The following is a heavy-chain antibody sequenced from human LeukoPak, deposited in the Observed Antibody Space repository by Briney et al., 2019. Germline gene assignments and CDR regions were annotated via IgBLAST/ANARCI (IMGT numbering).Heavy chain of an antibody. V-gene: IGHV1-69*13. Sequence: SVKVSCKASGGTFSSYAISWVRQAPGQGLEWMGGIIPIFGTANYAQKFQGRVTITADESTSTAYMELGSLRSEDTAVYYCARVASSGWKFDYWGQGTLVTISS. CDR2: IIPIFGTA. D-gene: IGHD6-19*01. J-gene: IGHJ4*02. CDR1: GGTFSSYA. CDR3: ARVASSGWKFDY.